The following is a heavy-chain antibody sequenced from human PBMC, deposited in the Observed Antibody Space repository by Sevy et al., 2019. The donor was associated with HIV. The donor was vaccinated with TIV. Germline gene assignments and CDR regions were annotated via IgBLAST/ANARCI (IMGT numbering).Heavy chain of an antibody. CDR1: GFTFNNAW. CDR2: IKSKIDGETT. D-gene: IGHD3-22*01. V-gene: IGHV3-15*01. Sequence: GGSLRLPCAVSGFTFNNAWMNWVRQAPGTGLQWVGLIKSKIDGETTDYAAPVKGRFTISRDDSKNTLFLQTNSLKIEDTAVYYCATAPGYYDSAPFDYWGPGTLVTVSS. CDR3: ATAPGYYDSAPFDY. J-gene: IGHJ4*02.